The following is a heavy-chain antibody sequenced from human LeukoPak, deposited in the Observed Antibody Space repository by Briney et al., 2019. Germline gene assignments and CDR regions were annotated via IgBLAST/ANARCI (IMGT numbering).Heavy chain of an antibody. V-gene: IGHV4-59*01. CDR2: IYYSGST. J-gene: IGHJ4*02. D-gene: IGHD6-19*01. CDR3: ARGPPRGSGWYFTRVDY. CDR1: GGSISSYY. Sequence: SETPSLTCTVSGGSISSYYWSWIRQPPGKGLEWIGYIYYSGSTNYNPSLKSRVTISVDTSKNQFSLKLSSVTAADTAVYYCARGPPRGSGWYFTRVDYWGQGTLVTVSS.